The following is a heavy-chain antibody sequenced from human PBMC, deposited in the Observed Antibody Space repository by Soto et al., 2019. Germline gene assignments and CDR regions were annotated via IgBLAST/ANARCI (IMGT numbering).Heavy chain of an antibody. Sequence: QMQLVQSAAEVREPGTSVRASCRASGFDFGSFGIQFLRQTRGRGLEWIGWIVVVSGSTNYARQFQGRVAISRDMSSSTAYLDLYDLKSDDTAVYFCSADHPHMAMGWPVWGQGTTVTVSS. D-gene: IGHD1-26*01. CDR2: IVVVSGST. J-gene: IGHJ6*02. CDR1: GFDFGSFG. CDR3: SADHPHMAMGWPV. V-gene: IGHV1-58*02.